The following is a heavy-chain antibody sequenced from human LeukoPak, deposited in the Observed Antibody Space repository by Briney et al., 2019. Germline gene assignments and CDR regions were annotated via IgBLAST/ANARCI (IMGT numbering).Heavy chain of an antibody. CDR1: RFTFRDFA. V-gene: IGHV3-30*02. J-gene: IGHJ4*02. CDR2: IPYDGSDQ. D-gene: IGHD3-22*01. Sequence: GGSLRLSCAASRFTFRDFAMHWVRQAPGKGLEWVASIPYDGSDQYYADSVKGRFTISRDNSKNTLYLQMNSLRAEDTAVYYCAKDMIVVVNGSGYWGQGTLVTVSS. CDR3: AKDMIVVVNGSGY.